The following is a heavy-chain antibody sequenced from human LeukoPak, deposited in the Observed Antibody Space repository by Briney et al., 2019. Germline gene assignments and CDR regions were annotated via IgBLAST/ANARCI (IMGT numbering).Heavy chain of an antibody. Sequence: GSLRLSCAASGFTFSNHNMDWVRQAPGKGLEWIGSIYYSGSTYYNPSLKSRVTISVDTSKNQFSLKLSSVTAADTAVYYCARGDSSGYRYYYYYYMDVWGKGTTVTVSS. J-gene: IGHJ6*03. V-gene: IGHV4-39*07. CDR1: GFTFSNHNM. D-gene: IGHD3-22*01. CDR2: IYYSGST. CDR3: ARGDSSGYRYYYYYYMDV.